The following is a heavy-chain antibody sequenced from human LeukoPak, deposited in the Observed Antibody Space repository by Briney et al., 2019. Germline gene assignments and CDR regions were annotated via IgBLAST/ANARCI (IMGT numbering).Heavy chain of an antibody. V-gene: IGHV3-48*04. CDR2: ISSSSSTI. CDR1: GFTFSSYS. Sequence: PGGSLRLSCAASGFTFSSYSMNWVRQAPGKGLEWVSYISSSSSTIYYADSVKGRFTISRDNAKNSLYLQMNSLRAEDTAVYYCARDQDCSSTSCYTRPYYFDYWGQGILVTVSS. CDR3: ARDQDCSSTSCYTRPYYFDY. J-gene: IGHJ4*02. D-gene: IGHD2-2*02.